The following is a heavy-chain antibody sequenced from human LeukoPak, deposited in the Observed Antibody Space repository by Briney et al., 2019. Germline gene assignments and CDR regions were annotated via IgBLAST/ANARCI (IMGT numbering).Heavy chain of an antibody. CDR3: ARDHQLRGVIIDWFDP. CDR1: GFTFAHYG. CDR2: IWHDGSSQ. V-gene: IGHV3-33*01. Sequence: GRSLRLSCVASGFTFAHYGMYWVRQAPGKGLEWVAVIWHDGSSQYYADSVKGRFTISRDNAKNSLYLQMNSLRAEDTAVYYCARDHQLRGVIIDWFDPWGQGTLVTVSS. J-gene: IGHJ5*02. D-gene: IGHD3-10*01.